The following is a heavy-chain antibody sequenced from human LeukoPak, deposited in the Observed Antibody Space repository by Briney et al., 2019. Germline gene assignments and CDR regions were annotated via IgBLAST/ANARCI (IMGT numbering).Heavy chain of an antibody. CDR2: INHSGST. Sequence: SETLSLTCAVYGGSFSGYYWSWIRQPPGKGLEWIGEINHSGSTNYNPSLKSRVTISVDTSKNQFSLKLSSVTAADTAVYYCARGFSSGWYYSVYFDYWGQGTLVTVSS. D-gene: IGHD6-19*01. V-gene: IGHV4-34*01. J-gene: IGHJ4*02. CDR1: GGSFSGYY. CDR3: ARGFSSGWYYSVYFDY.